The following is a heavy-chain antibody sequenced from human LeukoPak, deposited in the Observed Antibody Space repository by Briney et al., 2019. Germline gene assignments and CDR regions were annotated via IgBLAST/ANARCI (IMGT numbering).Heavy chain of an antibody. Sequence: SVKVSCKASGGTFSSYAISWGRQAPGQGLEWMGGIIPIFGTANYAQNFQGRVTITPDESTSTAYMELSSLRSKDTAVYYCAKDEGGDSSGYYPPFDYWGQGTLVTVSS. CDR3: AKDEGGDSSGYYPPFDY. V-gene: IGHV1-69*13. CDR1: GGTFSSYA. D-gene: IGHD3-22*01. J-gene: IGHJ4*02. CDR2: IIPIFGTA.